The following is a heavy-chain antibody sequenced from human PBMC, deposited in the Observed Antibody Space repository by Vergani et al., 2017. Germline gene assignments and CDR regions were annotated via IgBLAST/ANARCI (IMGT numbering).Heavy chain of an antibody. V-gene: IGHV4-31*03. Sequence: QLQLQESGPGLVKPSETLSLTCTVSGGSISSSSYYWSWIRQHPGKGLEWIGYIYYSGSTYYNPSLKSRVTISVDTSKNQFSLKLSSVTAADTAVYYCARGPYYYGSGSYYNAPFDYWGQGTLVTVSS. J-gene: IGHJ4*02. CDR2: IYYSGST. CDR1: GGSISSSSYY. CDR3: ARGPYYYGSGSYYNAPFDY. D-gene: IGHD3-10*01.